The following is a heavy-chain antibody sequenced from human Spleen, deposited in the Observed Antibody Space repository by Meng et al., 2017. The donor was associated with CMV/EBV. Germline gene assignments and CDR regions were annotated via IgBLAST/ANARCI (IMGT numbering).Heavy chain of an antibody. CDR1: GFTVSSNY. J-gene: IGHJ6*01. CDR3: AKSGRVGNYYYYAMDV. D-gene: IGHD3-10*01. Sequence: GGSLRLSCAASGFTVSSNYMSWVRQAPGKGLEWVSVIYSGGNTYYADSVKGRFTISRDNSKNTLYLQMNSLRAEDTAVYYCAKSGRVGNYYYYAMDVWGQGTTVTVSS. CDR2: IYSGGNT. V-gene: IGHV3-53*01.